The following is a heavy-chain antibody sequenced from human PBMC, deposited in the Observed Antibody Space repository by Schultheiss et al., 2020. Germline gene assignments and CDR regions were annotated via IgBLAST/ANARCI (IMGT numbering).Heavy chain of an antibody. J-gene: IGHJ4*02. CDR2: VYYTGST. Sequence: SGPTLVKPTQTLTLTCTFSGFSLSTSGMCVSWIRQPPGKALEWIGNVYYTGSTYYNPSLKSRVTISVDTSKNQFSLKLSSVTAADTAVYYCARNTRFPVGFVVVPAASGGGLDYWGQGTLVTVSS. CDR3: ARNTRFPVGFVVVPAASGGGLDY. D-gene: IGHD2-2*01. CDR1: GFSLSTSGMC. V-gene: IGHV4-30-4*07.